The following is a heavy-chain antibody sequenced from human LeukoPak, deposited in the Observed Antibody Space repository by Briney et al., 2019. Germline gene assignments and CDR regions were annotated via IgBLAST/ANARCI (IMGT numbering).Heavy chain of an antibody. V-gene: IGHV1-46*01. CDR1: GYTFTGYY. J-gene: IGHJ4*02. CDR2: INPRDGTT. CDR3: ARGADQEFDF. Sequence: ASVTVSCKASGYTFTGYYMHWVRQAPGQGLEWMGMINPRDGTTRTSQNFQGRVSMTRDTSTSTLYMDLSSLRSEDTATYFCARGADQEFDFWGQGTLVTVSS.